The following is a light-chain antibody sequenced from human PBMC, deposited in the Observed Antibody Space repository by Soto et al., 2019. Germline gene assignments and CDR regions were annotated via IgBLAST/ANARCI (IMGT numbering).Light chain of an antibody. V-gene: IGKV4-1*01. CDR1: QSLLFASNNQNY. CDR3: QQYYSPPLT. CDR2: WTS. J-gene: IGKJ1*01. Sequence: DIVMTQSPDSLALSLGERATITCKSSQSLLFASNNQNYVAWYQQKPGQPPKLLIYWTSTRESGVPDRFSGSGSGTDFSLTISSLQAEDVATYYCQQYYSPPLTFGQGTKVDIK.